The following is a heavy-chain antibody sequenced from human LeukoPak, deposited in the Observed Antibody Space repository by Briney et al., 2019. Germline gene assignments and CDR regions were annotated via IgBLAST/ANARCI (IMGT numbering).Heavy chain of an antibody. CDR1: GYTFTSYY. Sequence: ASVKVSCKASGYTFTSYYMHWVRQAPGRGLEWMGIINPSGGSTSYAQKFQGRVTMTRDMSTSTVYMGLSSLRSEDTAVYYCARAGVARPNDYWGQGTLVTVSS. J-gene: IGHJ4*02. CDR2: INPSGGST. D-gene: IGHD3-10*01. V-gene: IGHV1-46*01. CDR3: ARAGVARPNDY.